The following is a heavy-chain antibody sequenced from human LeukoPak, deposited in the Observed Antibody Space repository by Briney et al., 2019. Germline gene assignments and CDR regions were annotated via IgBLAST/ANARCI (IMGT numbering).Heavy chain of an antibody. CDR2: INHSGST. J-gene: IGHJ5*02. CDR3: AKGRPWRLVVPTTRKKNWFVL. Sequence: SETLSLTCAVYGGSFSGYYWSWIRQPPGKGLEWIGEINHSGSTNYNPSLKSRVTISVDTSKNQFSLKLISVTAADTAVYYCAKGRPWRLVVPTTRKKNWFVLWGQGTLVTVSS. V-gene: IGHV4-34*01. D-gene: IGHD2-15*01. CDR1: GGSFSGYY.